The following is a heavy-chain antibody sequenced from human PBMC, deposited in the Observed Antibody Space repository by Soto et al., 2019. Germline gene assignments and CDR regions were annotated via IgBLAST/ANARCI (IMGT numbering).Heavy chain of an antibody. CDR2: TYFRSKWYN. V-gene: IGHV6-1*01. CDR3: AKGDNLGPKTGYAFDP. D-gene: IGHD5-12*01. Sequence: SQTLSLTCAFSGASVSSNTPSWNWIRQSPSRGLEWLGRTYFRSKWYNDYAVSVKSRIIINPDTSNNQFSLQLNSVTPEDTAVYFCAKGDNLGPKTGYAFDPWGQGIMVTV. CDR1: GASVSSNTPS. J-gene: IGHJ5*02.